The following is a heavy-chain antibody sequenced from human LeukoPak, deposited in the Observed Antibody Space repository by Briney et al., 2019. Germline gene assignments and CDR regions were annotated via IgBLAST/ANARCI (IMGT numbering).Heavy chain of an antibody. V-gene: IGHV4-59*08. J-gene: IGHJ4*02. D-gene: IGHD3-9*01. CDR2: IYYSGSI. CDR1: GGSISTYY. Sequence: PSETLSLTCTVSGGSISTYYWSWIRQPPGKGLEWIGHIYYSGSINYNPSLKSRVTISVDTSKNQFSLKLSSVTAADTAVYYCARRDILTGYSYWGQGTLVTVSS. CDR3: ARRDILTGYSY.